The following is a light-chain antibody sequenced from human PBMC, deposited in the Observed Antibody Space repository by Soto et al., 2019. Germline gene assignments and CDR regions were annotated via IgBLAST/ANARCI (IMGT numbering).Light chain of an antibody. CDR1: SSDVGSYNL. Sequence: QSALTHPASVSGSPGQAITISCTGTSSDVGSYNLVSWYQQHPGKAPKLMIYEGSKRPSGVSNRFAGSKSGNTASLTISVLQAEDEADYSCCSYAGSSTVVFGGGTKLNVL. V-gene: IGLV2-23*01. CDR3: CSYAGSSTVV. CDR2: EGS. J-gene: IGLJ2*01.